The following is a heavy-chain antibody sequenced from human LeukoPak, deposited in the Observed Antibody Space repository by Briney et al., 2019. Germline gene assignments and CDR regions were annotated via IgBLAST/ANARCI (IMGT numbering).Heavy chain of an antibody. Sequence: GGSLRLSCAAPGFTFSTYAMTWVRQAPGKGLEWVSLISRGGDVTYYADSVKGRFTISRDSSENTLYLQMHSLRAEDTAVYYCAARPGEVAVPYDYWGQGTLVTVSS. CDR1: GFTFSTYA. J-gene: IGHJ4*02. D-gene: IGHD2-15*01. V-gene: IGHV3-23*01. CDR2: ISRGGDVT. CDR3: AARPGEVAVPYDY.